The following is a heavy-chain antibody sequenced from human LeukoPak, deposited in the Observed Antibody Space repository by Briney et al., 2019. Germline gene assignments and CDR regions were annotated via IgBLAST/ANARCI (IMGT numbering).Heavy chain of an antibody. CDR2: INPSGGST. D-gene: IGHD3-10*01. J-gene: IGHJ5*02. CDR3: ARGSSTYYYGSGFDP. V-gene: IGHV1-46*01. Sequence: ASVKVSCKASGYTFTSYYMHWVRQTPGQGLEWMGIINPSGGSTSYAQKFQGRVTMTRDTSTSTVYMELSSLRSEDTAVYYCARGSSTYYYGSGFDPWGQGTLVTVSS. CDR1: GYTFTSYY.